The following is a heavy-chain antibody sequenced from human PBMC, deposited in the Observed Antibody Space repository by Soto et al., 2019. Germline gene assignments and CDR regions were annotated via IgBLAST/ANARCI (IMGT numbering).Heavy chain of an antibody. CDR3: ARDMRWVMNSGYDSLGY. CDR1: GYTFTSYG. J-gene: IGHJ4*02. CDR2: ISAYNGNT. V-gene: IGHV1-18*01. Sequence: QVQLVQSGAEVKKPGASVKVSCKASGYTFTSYGISWVLQAPGQGLERMGWISAYNGNTNYAQKLQGRVTMTTDTSTSTAYMELRSLRSDDTAVYYCARDMRWVMNSGYDSLGYWGQGTLVTVSS. D-gene: IGHD5-12*01.